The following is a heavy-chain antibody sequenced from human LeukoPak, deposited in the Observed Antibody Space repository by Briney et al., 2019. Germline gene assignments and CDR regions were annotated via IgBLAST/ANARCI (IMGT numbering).Heavy chain of an antibody. CDR1: GFTFDDYA. Sequence: GGSLRLSCAASGFTFDDYAMHWVRQAPGKGLEWVSGISWNSGSIGYADSVKGRFTISRDNAKNSLYLQMNSLRAEDTALYYCAKDAYYVFWSGYSYKDYWGQGTLVTVSS. V-gene: IGHV3-9*01. CDR3: AKDAYYVFWSGYSYKDY. D-gene: IGHD3-3*01. CDR2: ISWNSGSI. J-gene: IGHJ4*02.